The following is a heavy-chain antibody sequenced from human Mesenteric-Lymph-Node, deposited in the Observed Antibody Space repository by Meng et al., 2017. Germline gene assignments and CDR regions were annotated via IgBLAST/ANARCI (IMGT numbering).Heavy chain of an antibody. D-gene: IGHD5-18*01. CDR3: ARIVDTANSFDY. V-gene: IGHV3-49*03. J-gene: IGHJ4*02. Sequence: GESLKISCTASGFTFGDYAMSWFRQAPGKGLEWVGFIRSKAYGGTTEYAASVKGRFTISRDNSKNTLYLQMNSLRAEDTAVYYCARIVDTANSFDYWGQGTLVTVSS. CDR2: IRSKAYGGTT. CDR1: GFTFGDYA.